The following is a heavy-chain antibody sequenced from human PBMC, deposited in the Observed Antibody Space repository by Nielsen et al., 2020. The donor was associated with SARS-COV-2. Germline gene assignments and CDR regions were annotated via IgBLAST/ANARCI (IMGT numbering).Heavy chain of an antibody. CDR3: AKDWTAIVVVPSGGVDY. CDR1: GFTFSTYG. Sequence: GGSLRLSCAASGFTFSTYGMHWVRQAPGKGLEWVAAISYDGSNKYYVDSVKGRFTISRDNFKNTLYLQMSSLREEDTAVYYCAKDWTAIVVVPSGGVDYWGQGTRVTVSS. J-gene: IGHJ4*02. CDR2: ISYDGSNK. D-gene: IGHD2-15*01. V-gene: IGHV3-30*18.